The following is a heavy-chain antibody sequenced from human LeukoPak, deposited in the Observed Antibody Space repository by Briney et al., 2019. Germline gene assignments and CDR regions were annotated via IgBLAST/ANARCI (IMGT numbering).Heavy chain of an antibody. CDR1: GFTFSSYA. J-gene: IGHJ4*02. CDR2: ISGSGGST. V-gene: IGHV3-23*01. Sequence: GGSLRLSCAASGFTFSSYAMSWVRQAPGKGLEWVSAISGSGGSTHYADSVKGRFTISRDNSKNTLYLQMNSLRAEDTAVYYCATSPPYDYIWGSYRSVFDYWGQGTLVTVSS. D-gene: IGHD3-16*02. CDR3: ATSPPYDYIWGSYRSVFDY.